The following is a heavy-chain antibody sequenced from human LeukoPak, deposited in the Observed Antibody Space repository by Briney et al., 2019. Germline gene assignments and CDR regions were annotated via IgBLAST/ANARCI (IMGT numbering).Heavy chain of an antibody. CDR3: ARGRYYYYGMDV. CDR2: IYTSGST. J-gene: IGHJ6*02. CDR1: GGSISSGSYY. Sequence: SQTLSLTCTVSGGSISSGSYYWSWIRQPAGKGLEWIGRIYTSGSTNYNPSLKSRATISVDTSKNQFSLKLSSVTAADTAVYYCARGRYYYYGMDVWGQGTTVTVSS. V-gene: IGHV4-61*02.